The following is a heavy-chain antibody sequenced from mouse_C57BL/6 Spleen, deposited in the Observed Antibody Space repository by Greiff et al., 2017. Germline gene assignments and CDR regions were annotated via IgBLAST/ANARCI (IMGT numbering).Heavy chain of an antibody. Sequence: VHLVESGPGLVAPSQSLSITCTASGFSLTSYGVHWVRQPPGKGLEWLVVIWSDGSTTYNSALKSRLSISKDNSKSQVFLKMNSLQTDDTAMYYCAGQYDYDGRAWFAYWGQGTLVTVSA. CDR3: AGQYDYDGRAWFAY. CDR1: GFSLTSYG. J-gene: IGHJ3*01. V-gene: IGHV2-6-1*01. D-gene: IGHD2-4*01. CDR2: IWSDGST.